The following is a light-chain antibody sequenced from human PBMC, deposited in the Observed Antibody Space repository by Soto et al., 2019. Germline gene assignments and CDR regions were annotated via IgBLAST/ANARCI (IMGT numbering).Light chain of an antibody. CDR3: QHYNSYSEA. CDR1: QTISSW. J-gene: IGKJ1*01. CDR2: QAS. Sequence: DIQMTQSPSTLSGSVGDRVTITCRASQTISSWLAWYQQKPGKAPKLLIYQASTLKSGVPSRFSGSGSGAEFTLTSSSLQPDDFATYYCQHYNSYSEAFGQGIKVELK. V-gene: IGKV1-5*03.